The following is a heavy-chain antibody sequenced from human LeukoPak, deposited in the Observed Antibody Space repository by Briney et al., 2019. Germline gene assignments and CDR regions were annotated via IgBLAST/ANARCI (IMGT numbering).Heavy chain of an antibody. Sequence: GGSLRLSCTASGYTFSDYGMHWVRQAPGKGLEWLSVISYSGVVKFYADSVKGRFTISRDNSKNTLYPQMNSLRAEDTAVYYCARDPATVTSYFDYWGQGTLVAVSS. CDR3: ARDPATVTSYFDY. V-gene: IGHV3-33*08. CDR1: GYTFSDYG. CDR2: ISYSGVVK. D-gene: IGHD4-17*01. J-gene: IGHJ4*02.